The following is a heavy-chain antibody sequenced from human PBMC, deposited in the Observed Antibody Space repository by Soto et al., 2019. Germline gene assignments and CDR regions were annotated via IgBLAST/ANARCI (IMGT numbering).Heavy chain of an antibody. Sequence: QVLLVQSGAEMKQPGSSVSVSCRASGDSFTNYAFTWVRQAPGHGPEGLGGIILALGTPHYSQRFQRRLTITADESSSPAYMELGSLRLDDTAVYYCGRYCTNTKCRGGYDLDLGGKGTLLTVSS. CDR1: GDSFTNYA. J-gene: IGHJ5*02. CDR3: GRYCTNTKCRGGYDLDL. CDR2: IILALGTP. V-gene: IGHV1-69*01. D-gene: IGHD2-8*01.